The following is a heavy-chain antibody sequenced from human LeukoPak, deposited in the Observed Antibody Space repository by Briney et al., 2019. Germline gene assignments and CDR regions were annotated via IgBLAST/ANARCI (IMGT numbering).Heavy chain of an antibody. J-gene: IGHJ4*02. CDR1: GFTFSLYA. D-gene: IGHD2-2*01. CDR2: INDESSDI. Sequence: PGGSLRLSCAASGFTFSLYAMNWVRQAPGKGLQWVSCINDESSDIHYAGSVRGRFTISRDDARQTLYLQLSSLRVEDTAVYYCARDTFQPGLIDSWGQGTLVTVSS. CDR3: ARDTFQPGLIDS. V-gene: IGHV3-21*05.